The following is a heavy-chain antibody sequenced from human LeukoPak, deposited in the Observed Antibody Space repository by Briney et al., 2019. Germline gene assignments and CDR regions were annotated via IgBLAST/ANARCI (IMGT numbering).Heavy chain of an antibody. J-gene: IGHJ6*02. CDR2: IYASGST. CDR3: ARGLGYCSTTSCYGLDV. Sequence: SETLSLTCTVSGGSISSGSYYWSWIRQPAGKGLEWIGRIYASGSTNYNPSLKSRVTISVDKSKNQFSLNLTSVTAADTAVYYCARGLGYCSTTSCYGLDVWGQGTTVTVSS. D-gene: IGHD2-2*01. CDR1: GGSISSGSYY. V-gene: IGHV4-61*02.